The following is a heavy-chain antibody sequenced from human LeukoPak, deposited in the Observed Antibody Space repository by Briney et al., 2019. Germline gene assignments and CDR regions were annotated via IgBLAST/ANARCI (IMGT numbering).Heavy chain of an antibody. CDR1: GFTFSNYA. CDR3: AKEGYGDPANSFGK. V-gene: IGHV3-23*01. J-gene: IGHJ3*02. CDR2: ISSSGKST. Sequence: PGGSLRLSCAASGFTFSNYAMSWVRRAPEKGLEWVSAISSSGKSTYYADSVKGRFTISRDNSQNTLYLQMNSLSVEDTVVYYCAKEGYGDPANSFGKWGQGTMVTVSS. D-gene: IGHD4-17*01.